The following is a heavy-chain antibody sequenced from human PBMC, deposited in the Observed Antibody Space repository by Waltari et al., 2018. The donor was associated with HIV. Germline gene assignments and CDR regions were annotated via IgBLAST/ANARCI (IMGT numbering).Heavy chain of an antibody. CDR3: ARKGWLGGRYFQH. V-gene: IGHV4-39*01. CDR1: GGAISRSILF. Sequence: QLQLRESGPGLVKPSGTLSLSCIVSGGAISRSILFWGWIRQTPGKGLEWIGSTHYNGHTHYNPPRKSRVTISIDTSKNQFSLKVTSVTAADTAAYYCARKGWLGGRYFQHWGLGTLVTVSS. CDR2: THYNGHT. J-gene: IGHJ1*01. D-gene: IGHD6-19*01.